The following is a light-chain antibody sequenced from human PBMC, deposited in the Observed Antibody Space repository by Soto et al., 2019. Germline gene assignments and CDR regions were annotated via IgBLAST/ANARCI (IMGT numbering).Light chain of an antibody. CDR2: GAS. CDR3: HQYNDWPPGYT. Sequence: EIVMTQSPATLSASPGDRAALSCRASQSINTNLAWYQQKPGQAPRVLIYGASTRGTGVPARFSGSGSGTEFTLTISSLQSEDFAVYYCHQYNDWPPGYTFGQGPKLEIK. J-gene: IGKJ2*01. V-gene: IGKV3-15*01. CDR1: QSINTN.